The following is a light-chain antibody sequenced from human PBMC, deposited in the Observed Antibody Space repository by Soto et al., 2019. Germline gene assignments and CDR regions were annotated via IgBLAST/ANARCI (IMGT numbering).Light chain of an antibody. CDR2: GAS. CDR1: QSVSSN. J-gene: IGKJ4*01. Sequence: ETVMTQSPATLSVSPGERATLSCRASQSVSSNVAWYQQKPGQAPSLLIFGASIRATGIPVRFSGSGFGTEFTLTISSVQSEASAVCYCHQYNYWPQPGVTCGGGTKVEIK. V-gene: IGKV3-15*01. CDR3: HQYNYWPQPGVT.